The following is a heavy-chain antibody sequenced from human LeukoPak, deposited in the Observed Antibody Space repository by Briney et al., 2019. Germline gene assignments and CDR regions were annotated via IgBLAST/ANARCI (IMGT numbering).Heavy chain of an antibody. V-gene: IGHV4-59*01. Sequence: SETLSLTCTVSGGSFSIYYWSWIRQSPGEGLEWIGYIHYRGSTNYNPSLKSRVTISVDTSKNQFSLKLSSLTAADTAVYYCARSVLGYSYGLHIDYWGQGTLVTVSS. CDR2: IHYRGST. CDR3: ARSVLGYSYGLHIDY. CDR1: GGSFSIYY. J-gene: IGHJ4*02. D-gene: IGHD5-18*01.